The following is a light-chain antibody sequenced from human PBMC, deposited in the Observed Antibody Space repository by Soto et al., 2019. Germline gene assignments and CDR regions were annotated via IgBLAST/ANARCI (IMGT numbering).Light chain of an antibody. CDR2: WAS. Sequence: DIVMTQSPDSLAVSLGERATINCKSSQSLLYSSNNKNYLAWYQQKPGQPPKLVIHWASTRESGVPDRFSGSGSGTDFTLIISSLQAEDVAVYYCQQYYTTLPTFGGGTKVEI. V-gene: IGKV4-1*01. CDR3: QQYYTTLPT. CDR1: QSLLYSSNNKNY. J-gene: IGKJ4*01.